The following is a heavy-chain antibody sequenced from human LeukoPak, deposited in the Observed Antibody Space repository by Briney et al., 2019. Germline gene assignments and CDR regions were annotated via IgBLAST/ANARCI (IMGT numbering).Heavy chain of an antibody. CDR1: GGSISSSSYY. V-gene: IGHV4-39*01. D-gene: IGHD3-3*01. CDR3: ARKRITIFGVVIPPLDY. CDR2: IYYSGST. J-gene: IGHJ4*02. Sequence: KASETLSLTCTVSGGSISSSSYYWGWIRQPPGKGLEWIGSIYYSGSTYYNPSLKSRVTISVDTSKNQFSLKLSSVTAADTAVHYCARKRITIFGVVIPPLDYWGQGTLVTVSS.